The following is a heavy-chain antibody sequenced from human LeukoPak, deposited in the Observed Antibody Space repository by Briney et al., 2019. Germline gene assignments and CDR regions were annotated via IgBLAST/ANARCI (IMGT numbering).Heavy chain of an antibody. CDR2: TDPSDSYT. V-gene: IGHV5-10-1*01. CDR1: GYSFTSYW. CDR3: ARQTYSSGWYEDY. D-gene: IGHD6-19*01. Sequence: HGESLKISCKGSGYSFTSYWISWVRQMPGKGLEWMGRTDPSDSYTNYSPSFQGHVTISADKSISTAYLQWSSLKASDTAMYYCARQTYSSGWYEDYWGQGTLVTVSS. J-gene: IGHJ4*02.